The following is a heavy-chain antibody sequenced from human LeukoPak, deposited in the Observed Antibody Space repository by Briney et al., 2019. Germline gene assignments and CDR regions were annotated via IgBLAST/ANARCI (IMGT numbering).Heavy chain of an antibody. CDR3: ARGYFSSSGRGMDV. Sequence: PGGSLRLSCEASGFTFNNYWMSWVRQAPRKGLEWVANIKQDGSEKSYVDSVKGRFTFSRDNAKNSLFLQMDSLRAEDTAVYYCARGYFSSSGRGMDVWGQGTTVTVSS. CDR1: GFTFNNYW. V-gene: IGHV3-7*01. J-gene: IGHJ6*02. D-gene: IGHD6-13*01. CDR2: IKQDGSEK.